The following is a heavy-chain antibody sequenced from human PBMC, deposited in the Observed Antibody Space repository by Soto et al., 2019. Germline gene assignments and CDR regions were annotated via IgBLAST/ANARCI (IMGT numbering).Heavy chain of an antibody. D-gene: IGHD6-13*01. V-gene: IGHV1-3*01. CDR1: GYTFTSYA. CDR3: ARDFNSLAAAGTGRNWFDP. CDR2: INAGNGNT. J-gene: IGHJ5*02. Sequence: ASVKVSCKASGYTFTSYAMHWVRQAPGQRLEWMGWINAGNGNTKYPQKFQGRVTITRDTSASTAYMELSSLRSEDTAVYYCARDFNSLAAAGTGRNWFDPWGQGTLVTVSS.